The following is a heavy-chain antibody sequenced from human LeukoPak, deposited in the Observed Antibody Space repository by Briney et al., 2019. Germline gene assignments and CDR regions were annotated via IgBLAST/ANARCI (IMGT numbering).Heavy chain of an antibody. Sequence: GGSLRLSCVASGITFSSYSMNWVRQAPGKGLEWVSSLRSGNNYDNYAESVRGRFTISRDNAKNSLYLQMNSLRVEDTAVYYCARDRGYSGYDYVFDIWGQGTMVTVSS. J-gene: IGHJ3*02. V-gene: IGHV3-21*01. D-gene: IGHD5-12*01. CDR3: ARDRGYSGYDYVFDI. CDR2: LRSGNNYD. CDR1: GITFSSYS.